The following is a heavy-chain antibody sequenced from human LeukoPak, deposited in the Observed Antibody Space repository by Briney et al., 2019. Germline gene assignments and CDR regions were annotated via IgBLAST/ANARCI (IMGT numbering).Heavy chain of an antibody. CDR2: ISGSPCRT. V-gene: IGHV3-23*01. CDR3: AKRGEVAVTTTCSYYFDY. Sequence: SLRLSCAASGFTICSYAMSWLRQAHGKGLEWHSSISGSPCRTYYAEPVKGRFTIAGYKFDNKLYMNMNSLRDDDTAAYYCAKRGEVAVTTTCSYYFDYWGQGTLVTVSS. D-gene: IGHD4-17*01. CDR1: GFTICSYA. J-gene: IGHJ4*02.